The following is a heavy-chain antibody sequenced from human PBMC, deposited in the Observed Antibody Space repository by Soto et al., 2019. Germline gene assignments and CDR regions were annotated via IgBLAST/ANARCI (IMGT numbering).Heavy chain of an antibody. J-gene: IGHJ3*02. V-gene: IGHV3-23*01. Sequence: GGSLRLSCAASGFTFNSYSMNWVRQAPGKGLEWVSSISSSGGSTYYADSVKGRFTISRDNSKNTLYLQMNSLRAEDTAVYYCAKDRGDTMIVVVITPHDAFDIWGQGTMVTVS. CDR1: GFTFNSYS. CDR3: AKDRGDTMIVVVITPHDAFDI. CDR2: ISSSGGST. D-gene: IGHD3-22*01.